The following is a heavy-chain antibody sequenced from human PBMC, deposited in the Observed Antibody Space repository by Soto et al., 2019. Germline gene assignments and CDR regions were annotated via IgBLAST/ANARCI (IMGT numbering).Heavy chain of an antibody. V-gene: IGHV1-18*01. CDR1: GYTFTSYG. CDR3: ARGRYGDY. Sequence: QVHLVQSGAEVKKPGASVKVSCKCSGYTFTSYGIIWVRQAPGQGLEWMGWISVHNDNTDYAQKLQGRVTVTRDTSASTAYMELRSMRSDDTAVYYCARGRYGDYWGQGALVTVSS. D-gene: IGHD1-1*01. CDR2: ISVHNDNT. J-gene: IGHJ4*02.